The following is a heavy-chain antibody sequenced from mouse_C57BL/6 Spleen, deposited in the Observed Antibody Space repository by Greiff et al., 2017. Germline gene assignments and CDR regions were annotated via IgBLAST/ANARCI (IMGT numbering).Heavy chain of an antibody. V-gene: IGHV1-15*01. D-gene: IGHD1-1*02. J-gene: IGHJ2*01. CDR3: RGWPRRGGLYFDY. CDR1: GYTFTDYE. CDR2: IDPETGGT. Sequence: VQLQQSGAELVRPGASVTLSCKASGYTFTDYEMHWVKQTPVHGLEWIGAIDPETGGTAYNQKFKGKAILTADKSSSTAYMELRSLTSEDSAVYYCRGWPRRGGLYFDYWGQGTTLTVSS.